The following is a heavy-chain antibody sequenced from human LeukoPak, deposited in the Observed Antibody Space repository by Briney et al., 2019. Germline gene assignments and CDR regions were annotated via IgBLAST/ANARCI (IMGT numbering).Heavy chain of an antibody. V-gene: IGHV4-39*01. Sequence: PSETLSLTCSVSGGSISGSSYYWGWIRQPPGKGLEWIGYIYYRGSTYYNPSLKSRVIMSIDTSKNQFSMKVNSVTATDTAVYYCAKSVWSRLAAWPDNWGQRTLVTVSS. CDR1: GGSISGSSYY. CDR3: AKSVWSRLAAWPDN. CDR2: IYYRGST. J-gene: IGHJ4*02. D-gene: IGHD2-21*02.